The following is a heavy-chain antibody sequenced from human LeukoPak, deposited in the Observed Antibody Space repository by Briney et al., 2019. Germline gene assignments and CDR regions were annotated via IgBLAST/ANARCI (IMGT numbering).Heavy chain of an antibody. J-gene: IGHJ5*02. Sequence: SVKVSCKASGGTFSSYAISWVRQAPGQGLEWMGGIIPILGTANYAQKFQGRVTITADESTSTAYMELSSLRSEDTAVYYCARFEYYYDSSGYFNWFDPWGQGTLVTVSS. V-gene: IGHV1-69*13. CDR3: ARFEYYYDSSGYFNWFDP. CDR2: IIPILGTA. D-gene: IGHD3-22*01. CDR1: GGTFSSYA.